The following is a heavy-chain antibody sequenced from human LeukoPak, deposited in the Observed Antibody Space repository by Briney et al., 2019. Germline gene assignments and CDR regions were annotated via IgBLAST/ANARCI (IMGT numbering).Heavy chain of an antibody. J-gene: IGHJ4*02. Sequence: SVKVSCKASGGTFSSYAISWVRQAPGQGLEWMGRIIPILGIANYAQKFQGRVTITADKSTSTAYMELSSLRSEDTAVYYCARPTKYGGYIVWGQGTLVTVSS. D-gene: IGHD5-12*01. CDR1: GGTFSSYA. V-gene: IGHV1-69*04. CDR2: IIPILGIA. CDR3: ARPTKYGGYIV.